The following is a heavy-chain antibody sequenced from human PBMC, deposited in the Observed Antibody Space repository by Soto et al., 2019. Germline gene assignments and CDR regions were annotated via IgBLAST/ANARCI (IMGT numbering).Heavy chain of an antibody. V-gene: IGHV3-33*01. J-gene: IGHJ4*02. CDR3: ARDSDTASAFGDY. Sequence: GGSLRLSCAASVFTFSNYGMHWVRQAPGKGLEWVAVIWYDGSNKYYADSVKGRFTISRDNSKNTLYLQMNSLRAEDTAVYYCARDSDTASAFGDYWGPGTLVTVSS. CDR2: IWYDGSNK. CDR1: VFTFSNYG. D-gene: IGHD5-18*01.